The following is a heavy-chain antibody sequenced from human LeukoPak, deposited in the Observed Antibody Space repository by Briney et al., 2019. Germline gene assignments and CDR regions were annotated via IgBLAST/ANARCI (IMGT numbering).Heavy chain of an antibody. D-gene: IGHD4-11*01. CDR1: GYTLTELS. J-gene: IGHJ5*02. V-gene: IGHV1-24*01. CDR3: ARDMGDYSNYNDRGWFDP. CDR2: FDPEDGET. Sequence: ASVKVSCKVSGYTLTELSMHWVRQAPGKGLEWMGGFDPEDGETIYAQKFQGRVTITTDESTSTAYMELSSLRSEDTAVYYCARDMGDYSNYNDRGWFDPWGQGTLVTVSS.